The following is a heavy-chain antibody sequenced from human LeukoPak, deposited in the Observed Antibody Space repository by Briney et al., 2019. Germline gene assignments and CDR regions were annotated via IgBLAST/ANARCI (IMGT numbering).Heavy chain of an antibody. D-gene: IGHD6-19*01. J-gene: IGHJ5*02. CDR1: GGSFSGYY. V-gene: IGHV4-34*01. CDR3: ARGQWQPRFDP. Sequence: SETLSLTCAVSGGSFSGYYWSWIRQPPGRGLEWIGEINHSGGSTYNPSLESRATISVDTSKNQLSLKLSSVTAADTAVYYCARGQWQPRFDPWGQGTLVTVSS. CDR2: INHSGGS.